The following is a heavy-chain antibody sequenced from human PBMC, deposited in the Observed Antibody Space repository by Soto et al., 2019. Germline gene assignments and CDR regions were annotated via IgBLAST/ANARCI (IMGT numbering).Heavy chain of an antibody. J-gene: IGHJ4*02. D-gene: IGHD2-15*01. Sequence: EVQLLESGGGLVQPEGSLRLSCAASGFTFSSYAMSWVRQAPGKGLEWVSAISGSGGSTNYADSVQGRFTISRDNSKNTLYLQMNSLRAEDTAIYYCAKKATIQLGYCSGGSCKIDYWGQGTLVTVSS. V-gene: IGHV3-23*01. CDR1: GFTFSSYA. CDR3: AKKATIQLGYCSGGSCKIDY. CDR2: ISGSGGST.